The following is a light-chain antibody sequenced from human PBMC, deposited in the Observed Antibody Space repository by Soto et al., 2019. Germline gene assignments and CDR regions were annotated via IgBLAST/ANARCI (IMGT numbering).Light chain of an antibody. Sequence: SYELTQPPSVSVAPGQTARITCGGKNIGSKSVHWHQQKPGQAPVLVAYDNSDRPSGIPERFSGSNSGNTATLTITRVEAGDEADYYCQVWDSSGDHPVFGTGTKVTVL. CDR1: NIGSKS. V-gene: IGLV3-21*02. CDR2: DNS. CDR3: QVWDSSGDHPV. J-gene: IGLJ1*01.